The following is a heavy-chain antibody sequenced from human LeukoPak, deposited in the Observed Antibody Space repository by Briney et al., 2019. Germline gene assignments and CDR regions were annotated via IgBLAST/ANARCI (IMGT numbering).Heavy chain of an antibody. V-gene: IGHV3-21*01. D-gene: IGHD2-21*02. CDR1: GFTFSSYA. CDR2: ISSSSSYI. Sequence: PGGSLRLSCAASGFTFSSYAMSWVRQAPGKGLEWVSSISSSSSYIYYADSVKGRFTISRDNAKNSLYLQMNSLRAEDTAVYYCARDPRTVAYRGGDCYPDYWGQGTLVTVSS. CDR3: ARDPRTVAYRGGDCYPDY. J-gene: IGHJ4*02.